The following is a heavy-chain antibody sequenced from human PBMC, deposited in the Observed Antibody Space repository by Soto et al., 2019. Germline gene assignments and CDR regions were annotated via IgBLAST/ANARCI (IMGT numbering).Heavy chain of an antibody. CDR1: GYTFTSFG. D-gene: IGHD2-15*01. V-gene: IGHV1-18*01. CDR3: ARARIFYGLDV. CDR2: INAYNVYNGST. J-gene: IGHJ6*02. Sequence: QVQLVQSGAEVKKPGASVKVSCKASGYTFTSFGISWVRQAPGQGLEWMGWINAYNVYNGSTNYAQNLQGRVTMTTDTSTSTAYMALRSLRSDDTAVYYCARARIFYGLDVWGQGTTVTVSS.